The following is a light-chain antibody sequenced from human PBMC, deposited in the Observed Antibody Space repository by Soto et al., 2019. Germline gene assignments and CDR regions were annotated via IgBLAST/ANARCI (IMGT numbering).Light chain of an antibody. J-gene: IGKJ1*01. Sequence: DVVMTQSPLSLPVTPGEPASISCRSSQSLLHTNGYNYLHWYLQKQGQAPQLLTYLGANRASGVPDRFIGSGSGTDFTLKISEVETEDVGVYYCMQALQTPWTFGQGTKVEIK. CDR1: QSLLHTNGYNY. V-gene: IGKV2-28*01. CDR2: LGA. CDR3: MQALQTPWT.